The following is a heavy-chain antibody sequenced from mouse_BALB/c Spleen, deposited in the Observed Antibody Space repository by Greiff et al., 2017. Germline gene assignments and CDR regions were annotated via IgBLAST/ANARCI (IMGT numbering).Heavy chain of an antibody. CDR1: GFSLTSYG. V-gene: IGHV2-9*02. CDR2: IWAGGST. J-gene: IGHJ4*01. Sequence: VKVVESGPGLVAPSQSLSITCTVSGFSLTSYGVHWVRQPPGKGLEWLGVIWAGGSTNYNSALMSRLSISKDNSKSQVFLKMNSLQTDDTAMYYCAREDNYRYDGYAMDYWGQGTSVTVSS. CDR3: AREDNYRYDGYAMDY. D-gene: IGHD2-14*01.